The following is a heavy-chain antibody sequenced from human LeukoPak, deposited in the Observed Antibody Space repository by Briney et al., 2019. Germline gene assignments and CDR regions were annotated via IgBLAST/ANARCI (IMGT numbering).Heavy chain of an antibody. D-gene: IGHD6-19*01. J-gene: IGHJ4*02. CDR1: GVTFSSYW. CDR3: AREYISGWSPLDY. V-gene: IGHV3-74*01. Sequence: QPGGSLRLSCAASGVTFSSYWMHWGRQAPGKGRGGGSRMNSDGSSTSYADSVKGRFTVSSDNAKNTLYLQMNSLRAEDTALYYCAREYISGWSPLDYLGQGTLVTDSS. CDR2: MNSDGSST.